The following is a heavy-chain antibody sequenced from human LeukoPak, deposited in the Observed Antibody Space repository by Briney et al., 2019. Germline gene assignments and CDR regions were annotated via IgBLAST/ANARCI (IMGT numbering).Heavy chain of an antibody. CDR1: GGTFSSYT. CDR2: IIPILGIA. CDR3: ARDGAECSSTSCQPYYFDY. Sequence: ASVKVSCKASGGTFSSYTISWVRQAPGQGLEWVGRIIPILGIANYAQKFQGRATITADKSTSTAYMELSSLRSEDTAVYYCARDGAECSSTSCQPYYFDYWGQGTLVTVSS. J-gene: IGHJ4*02. D-gene: IGHD2-2*01. V-gene: IGHV1-69*04.